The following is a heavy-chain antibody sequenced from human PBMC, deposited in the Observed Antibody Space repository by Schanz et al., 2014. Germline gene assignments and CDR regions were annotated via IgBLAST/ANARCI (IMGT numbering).Heavy chain of an antibody. V-gene: IGHV1-18*01. CDR2: ISAYTNNT. D-gene: IGHD2-2*01. Sequence: QGQLVQSGPEVKEPGASVKVSCEASRYTFNTYGLNWVRQAPGQGLEWMGWISAYTNNTNYAQKVQGRVTMTTDTSTSTAYMELSSLRYEDTALYYCARGTMPGTFDIWGQGTMVTVSS. CDR3: ARGTMPGTFDI. J-gene: IGHJ3*02. CDR1: RYTFNTYG.